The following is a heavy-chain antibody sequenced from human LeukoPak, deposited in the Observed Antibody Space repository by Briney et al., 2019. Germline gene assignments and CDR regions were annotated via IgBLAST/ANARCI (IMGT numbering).Heavy chain of an antibody. CDR1: GFTFSSYA. Sequence: GGFLRLSCAASGFTFSSYAMSWVRQAPGKGLEWVSAISGSGGSTYYADSVKGRFTISRDNSKNTLYLQMNSLRAEDTAVYYCARAGNYDSSGWHDAFDIWGQGTMVTVSS. V-gene: IGHV3-23*01. CDR3: ARAGNYDSSGWHDAFDI. J-gene: IGHJ3*02. CDR2: ISGSGGST. D-gene: IGHD3-22*01.